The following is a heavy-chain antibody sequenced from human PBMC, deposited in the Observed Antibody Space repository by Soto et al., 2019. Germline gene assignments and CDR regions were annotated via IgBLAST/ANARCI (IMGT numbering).Heavy chain of an antibody. D-gene: IGHD5-18*01. CDR1: GGSISSSTYY. V-gene: IGHV4-39*01. CDR2: IYFGGST. J-gene: IGHJ4*02. Sequence: QLQLQESGPGLLKPSETLSLSCTVSGGSISSSTYYWGWIRQPPGKGLEWIGSIYFGGSTYHNPSLKSRVTRSVESSKNQFSLRVISVTAADTAVYYCARHSGYNYFYSFDYWGQGTLLSVSS. CDR3: ARHSGYNYFYSFDY.